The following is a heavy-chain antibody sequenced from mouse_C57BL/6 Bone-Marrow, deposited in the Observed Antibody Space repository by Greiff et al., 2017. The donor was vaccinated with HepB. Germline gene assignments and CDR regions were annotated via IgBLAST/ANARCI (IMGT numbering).Heavy chain of an antibody. CDR1: GYTFTDYE. V-gene: IGHV1-15*01. J-gene: IGHJ3*01. Sequence: VKLQQSGAELVRPGASVTLSCKASGYTFTDYEMHWVKQTPVHGLEWIGAIDPETGGTAYNQKFKGKAILTADKSSSTAYMELRSLTSEDSAVYYCTPYGSSYRFAYWGQGTLVTVSA. CDR2: IDPETGGT. CDR3: TPYGSSYRFAY. D-gene: IGHD1-1*01.